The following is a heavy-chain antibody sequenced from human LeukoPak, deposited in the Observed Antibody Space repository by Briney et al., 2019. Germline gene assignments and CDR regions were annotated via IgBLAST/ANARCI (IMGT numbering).Heavy chain of an antibody. D-gene: IGHD5-18*01. J-gene: IGHJ3*02. CDR2: IRYDGSDK. Sequence: GGSLRLSCAGSGFSFSSFGMHWVRQAPGKGLEWVAFIRYDGSDKYYADSLKGRFTISRDNSENILYLQMDSLSPEDTAMYFCAKQRGYTYGPDAFDIWAQGTMVTVSS. V-gene: IGHV3-30*02. CDR3: AKQRGYTYGPDAFDI. CDR1: GFSFSSFG.